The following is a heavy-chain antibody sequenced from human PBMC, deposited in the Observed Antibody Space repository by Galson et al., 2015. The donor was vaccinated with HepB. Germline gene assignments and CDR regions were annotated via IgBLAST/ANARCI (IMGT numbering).Heavy chain of an antibody. CDR1: GGSFSGYY. V-gene: IGHV4-34*01. J-gene: IGHJ4*02. CDR2: INHSGST. CDR3: ARGRYYDFWSGYYYYFDY. D-gene: IGHD3-3*01. Sequence: LSLTCAVYGGSFSGYYWSWIRQPPGKGLEWIGEINHSGSTNYNPSLKSRVTISVDTSKNQFSLKLSSVTAADTAVYYCARGRYYDFWSGYYYYFDYWGQGTLVTVSS.